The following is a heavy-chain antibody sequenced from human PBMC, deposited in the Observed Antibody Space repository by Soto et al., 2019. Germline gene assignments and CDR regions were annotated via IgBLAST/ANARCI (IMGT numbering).Heavy chain of an antibody. V-gene: IGHV4-39*01. CDR1: GGSISSGTYS. D-gene: IGHD6-19*01. CDR3: ASSGWWYFDY. J-gene: IGHJ4*02. CDR2: IYYSGST. Sequence: SETLSLTCAVSGGSISSGTYSWGWIRQPPGKGLEWIGSIYYSGSTYYNPSLKSRVTISVDTSKNQFSLKLSSVTAADTAVYYCASSGWWYFDYWGQGTLVTVSS.